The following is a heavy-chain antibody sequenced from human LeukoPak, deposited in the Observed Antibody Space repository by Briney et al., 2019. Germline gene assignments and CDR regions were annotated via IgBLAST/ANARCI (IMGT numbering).Heavy chain of an antibody. CDR2: IYYSGST. CDR1: GGSISSYY. D-gene: IGHD3-10*01. CDR3: ARHVRLMVRGVIDAFDI. J-gene: IGHJ3*02. Sequence: PSETLSLTCTVSGGSISSYYWSWIRQPPGKGLEWIGYIYYSGSTNYNPSLKSRVTISVDTSKNQFSLKLSSVTAADTAVYYCARHVRLMVRGVIDAFDIWGQGTMVTVSS. V-gene: IGHV4-59*08.